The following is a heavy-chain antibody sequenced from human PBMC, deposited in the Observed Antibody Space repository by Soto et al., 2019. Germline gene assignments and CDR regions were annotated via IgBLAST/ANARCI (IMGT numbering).Heavy chain of an antibody. CDR2: IKEDGSEK. CDR3: ARDEVGPGNY. V-gene: IGHV3-7*04. J-gene: IGHJ4*02. Sequence: EVLLVESGGGLVQPGGSLRLSCAASGFTFSNYWMSWVRQAPGKGLEWVANIKEDGSEKYYVDSVKGRFTISRDNAKNSLYLQMNSLRAEDTAVYYCARDEVGPGNYWGQGTLVTVSS. CDR1: GFTFSNYW. D-gene: IGHD2-2*01.